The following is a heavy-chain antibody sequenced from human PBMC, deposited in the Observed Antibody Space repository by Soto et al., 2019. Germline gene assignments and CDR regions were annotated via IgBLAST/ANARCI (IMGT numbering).Heavy chain of an antibody. Sequence: ASVKVSCKASGYTFSSYGINWVRQAPGQGLERLGWISPYNNDTKYAQMNQGRDTKTTDTSSRTAYMALRSLRSDDTAVYFCARGGYYDSSGSRNYHYYGMDVWGQGTTVTVSS. CDR3: ARGGYYDSSGSRNYHYYGMDV. D-gene: IGHD3-22*01. CDR2: ISPYNNDT. J-gene: IGHJ6*02. V-gene: IGHV1-18*01. CDR1: GYTFSSYG.